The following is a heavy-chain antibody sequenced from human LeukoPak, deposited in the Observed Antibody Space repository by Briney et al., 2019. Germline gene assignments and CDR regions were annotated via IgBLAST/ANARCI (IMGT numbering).Heavy chain of an antibody. V-gene: IGHV1-2*06. D-gene: IGHD2-15*01. Sequence: ASVKVSCKASGYTFTDYFIQWVRQAPGQGLEWMGRINAKSGGTEDAQDFQGRVTLTRDTSINTAYMELSGLRSDDTAVYYCARDFYSLDYWGQGTLVTVSS. CDR2: INAKSGGT. CDR1: GYTFTDYF. J-gene: IGHJ4*02. CDR3: ARDFYSLDY.